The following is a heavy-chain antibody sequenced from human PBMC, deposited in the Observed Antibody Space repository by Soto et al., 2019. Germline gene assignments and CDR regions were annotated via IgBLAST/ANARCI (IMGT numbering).Heavy chain of an antibody. CDR2: MYHSGST. J-gene: IGHJ4*02. V-gene: IGHV4-30-2*01. CDR3: ARVPDY. Sequence: TLSLTCACTRCSISSGGYSWSWIRRTPGKGLEWIGYMYHSGSTYYNASLKSRVTISIDRSKNQFSLKLSSVTAADTAVYYCARVPDYRGQGILVTVSS. D-gene: IGHD2-2*01. CDR1: RCSISSGGYS.